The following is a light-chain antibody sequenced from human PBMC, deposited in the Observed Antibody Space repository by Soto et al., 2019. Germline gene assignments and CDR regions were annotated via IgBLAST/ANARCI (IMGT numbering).Light chain of an antibody. CDR1: SGDSSYA. Sequence: QPALTQSPSASASLGASVKLTCTLSSGDSSYANAWHQKQPGKGPRYLMDLNNDGSHTKGDGIPDRFSGSSSGADRYLIISSLQSEDEADYYCQTWGTGFQFFGGGTKVTVL. CDR3: QTWGTGFQF. J-gene: IGLJ2*01. V-gene: IGLV4-69*01. CDR2: LNNDGSH.